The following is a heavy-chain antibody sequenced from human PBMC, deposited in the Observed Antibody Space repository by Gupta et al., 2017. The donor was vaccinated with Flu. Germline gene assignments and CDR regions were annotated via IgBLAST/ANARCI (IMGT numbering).Heavy chain of an antibody. J-gene: IGHJ4*02. CDR1: GLTFSDYA. CDR2: VGAGGDRT. D-gene: IGHD6-13*01. V-gene: IGHV3-23*01. CDR3: AKDRSGNPAIDY. Sequence: EVQLLESGGGVVEPGESLRLSCVVSGLTFSDYAMNWVRQAPGKGLEWLSTVGAGGDRTSYADSVMGRFTISRDNSKNTIYLQMNSLRGEDTAVYYGAKDRSGNPAIDYWGQGALVTVS.